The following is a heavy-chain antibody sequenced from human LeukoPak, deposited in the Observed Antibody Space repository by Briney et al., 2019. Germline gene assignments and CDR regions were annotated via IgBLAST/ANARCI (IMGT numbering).Heavy chain of an antibody. CDR1: GYSLTTYY. D-gene: IGHD2-8*01. Sequence: ASVKVSCKASGYSLTTYYMHWVRQAPGQGLEWMAIINPSGGGTKYAQKFQGRVTMTRNTPTNTVYMGLSSLRTEDTAVYYCASVYLYGMDVWGQGTTVTVSS. CDR2: INPSGGGT. CDR3: ASVYLYGMDV. V-gene: IGHV1-46*01. J-gene: IGHJ6*02.